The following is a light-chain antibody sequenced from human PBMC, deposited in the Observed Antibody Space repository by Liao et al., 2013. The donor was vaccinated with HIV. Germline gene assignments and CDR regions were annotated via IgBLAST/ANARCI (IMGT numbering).Light chain of an antibody. Sequence: SYELIQPPSVSVSPGQTATITCSGDKLGDKYSCWYQQKPGQSPVLVIYQDTKRPSGIPERFSGSNSGNTATLTISRVEAGDEADYYCQVRDSNTDHPVFGGGTKLTVL. CDR3: QVRDSNTDHPV. J-gene: IGLJ2*01. CDR2: QDT. CDR1: KLGDKY. V-gene: IGLV3-1*01.